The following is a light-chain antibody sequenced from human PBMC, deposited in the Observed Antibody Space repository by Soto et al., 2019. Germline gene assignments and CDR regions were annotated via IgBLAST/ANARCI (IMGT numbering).Light chain of an antibody. CDR3: QSFDSRLGGWL. J-gene: IGLJ3*02. Sequence: QSVLTQPPSVSGAPGQRVTISCTGSRSNIGAGFDVHWYQQLPGTAPKLLISGDTNRPSGVSDRFSGSKSGTSASLAITGLRAEDEADYYCQSFDSRLGGWLFGGGTKLTVL. CDR1: RSNIGAGFD. CDR2: GDT. V-gene: IGLV1-40*01.